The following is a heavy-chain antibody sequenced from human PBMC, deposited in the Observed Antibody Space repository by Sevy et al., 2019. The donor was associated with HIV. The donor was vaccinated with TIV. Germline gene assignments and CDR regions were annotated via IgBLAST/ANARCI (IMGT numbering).Heavy chain of an antibody. J-gene: IGHJ3*02. V-gene: IGHV3-21*01. D-gene: IGHD3-22*01. CDR1: GFTFSSYS. CDR3: AREGGGYYYDSSGYDDAFDI. CDR2: ISSSSSYI. Sequence: GGSLRLSCAASGFTFSSYSMNWVRQAPGKGLEWVSSISSSSSYIYYADSVKGRFTISRDNAKNSLYLQMNSRRAEDTAVYYCAREGGGYYYDSSGYDDAFDIWGQGTMVTVSS.